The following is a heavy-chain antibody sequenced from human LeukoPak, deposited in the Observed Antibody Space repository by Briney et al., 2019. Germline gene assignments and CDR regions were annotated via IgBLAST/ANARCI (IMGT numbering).Heavy chain of an antibody. CDR1: GFTFSSYS. D-gene: IGHD6-19*01. CDR3: ARAPRASGWPHLFN. V-gene: IGHV3-21*01. CDR2: ISSSSSYI. J-gene: IGHJ4*02. Sequence: GESLRLSCAASGFTFSSYSMNWVRQAPGKGLEWVSSISSSSSYISYADSVEGRFTISRDNAKNSLYLQMNSLRAEDTAVYYCARAPRASGWPHLFNWGQGTLVTVSS.